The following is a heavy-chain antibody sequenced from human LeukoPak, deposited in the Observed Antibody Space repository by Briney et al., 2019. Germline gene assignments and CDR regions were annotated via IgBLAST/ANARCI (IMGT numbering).Heavy chain of an antibody. V-gene: IGHV3-23*01. CDR3: AKLLYCTSTSCSRNFDY. CDR2: ISGSGGST. J-gene: IGHJ4*02. D-gene: IGHD2-2*01. CDR1: GFTFSSYA. Sequence: PGGSLTLSCAASGFTFSSYAMSWVRQAPGKGLEWVSAISGSGGSTYYADSVKGRFTISRDNSKNTLFLQMNSLGAEDTAVYYCAKLLYCTSTSCSRNFDYWGQGTLDTVSS.